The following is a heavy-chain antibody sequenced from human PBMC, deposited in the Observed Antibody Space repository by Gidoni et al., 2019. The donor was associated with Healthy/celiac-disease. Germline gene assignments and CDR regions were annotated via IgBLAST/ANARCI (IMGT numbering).Heavy chain of an antibody. CDR3: AREYYDFWSGKYYYYGMDV. D-gene: IGHD3-3*01. J-gene: IGHJ6*02. V-gene: IGHV3-33*01. Sequence: QVQLVESGGGVVQPGRSLRLSCAASGFTFSSYGMHWVRQAPGKGLEWVAVIRYDGSNKYYADSVKGRFTISRDNSKNTLYLQMNSLRAEDTAVYYCAREYYDFWSGKYYYYGMDVWGQGTTVTVSS. CDR1: GFTFSSYG. CDR2: IRYDGSNK.